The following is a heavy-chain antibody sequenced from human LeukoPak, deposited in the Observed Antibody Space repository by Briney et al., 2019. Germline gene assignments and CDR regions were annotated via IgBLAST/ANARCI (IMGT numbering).Heavy chain of an antibody. CDR2: ISSSSIYI. CDR3: AKDSSDWSQYSFDY. Sequence: GGSLRLSCAASGFTFSSNAMNWVRQAPGKGLQWVSFISSSSIYIYYADSVKGRFTISRDNAKNSLYLQMNSLRADDTALYYCAKDSSDWSQYSFDYWGQGTLVTVSS. D-gene: IGHD3-9*01. CDR1: GFTFSSNA. V-gene: IGHV3-21*04. J-gene: IGHJ4*02.